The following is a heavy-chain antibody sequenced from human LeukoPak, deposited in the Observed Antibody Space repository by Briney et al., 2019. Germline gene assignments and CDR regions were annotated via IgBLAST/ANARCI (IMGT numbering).Heavy chain of an antibody. D-gene: IGHD4-17*01. CDR2: IHNSGST. V-gene: IGHV4-59*08. CDR3: ARHHPPTTVTAIDY. J-gene: IGHJ4*02. CDR1: GGSITSYY. Sequence: SENLSLTCTVSGGSITSYYWSWIRQPPGKGLEWIGHIHNSGSTTYNPSLKSRVTISVDTSKNQFSLKLSSVTAADTAVYYCARHHPPTTVTAIDYWGQGTLVTVSS.